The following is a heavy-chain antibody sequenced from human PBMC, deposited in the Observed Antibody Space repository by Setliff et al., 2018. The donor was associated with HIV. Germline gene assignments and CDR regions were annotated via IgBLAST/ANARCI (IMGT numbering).Heavy chain of an antibody. D-gene: IGHD1-26*01. CDR3: ARAMGANWSYYYYMDV. CDR2: LYYSGST. CDR1: GGSVSSYH. J-gene: IGHJ6*03. V-gene: IGHV4-59*02. Sequence: PSETLSLTCTVSGGSVSSYHWTWIRQPPGKGLEWIGYLYYSGSTYYNPSLKSRVTISIDTSKKQLSLELNSVTAADTAVYYCARAMGANWSYYYYMDVWGKGTTVTVSS.